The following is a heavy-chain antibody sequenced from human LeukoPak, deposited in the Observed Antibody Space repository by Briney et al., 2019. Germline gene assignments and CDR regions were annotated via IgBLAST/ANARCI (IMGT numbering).Heavy chain of an antibody. Sequence: GGSLRLSCAASGIIYSSYWMSWVRQAPGKGLEWVANIKQDGSEKYYVDSVKGRFTISRDNAKNSLYLQMNSLRAEDTAVYYCAKFGGVVGATRRWFDPWGQGTLVTVSS. CDR1: GIIYSSYW. CDR2: IKQDGSEK. V-gene: IGHV3-7*01. D-gene: IGHD1-26*01. CDR3: AKFGGVVGATRRWFDP. J-gene: IGHJ5*02.